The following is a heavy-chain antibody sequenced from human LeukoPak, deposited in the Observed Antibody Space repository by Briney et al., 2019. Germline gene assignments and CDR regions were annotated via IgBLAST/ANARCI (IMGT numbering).Heavy chain of an antibody. CDR2: IVVGSGNT. D-gene: IGHD3-22*01. V-gene: IGHV1-58*02. CDR3: AAGAVGITDAVDI. CDR1: GFTFTSSA. Sequence: GASVKVSCKASGFTFTSSAMQWVRQARGQRLEWIGWIVVGSGNTNYAQKFQERVTITRDMSTSTAYMELSSLRSADPAVYYCAAGAVGITDAVDIWGQGTMVTVSS. J-gene: IGHJ3*02.